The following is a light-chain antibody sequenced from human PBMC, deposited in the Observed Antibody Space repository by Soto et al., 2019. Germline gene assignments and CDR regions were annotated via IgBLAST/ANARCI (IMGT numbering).Light chain of an antibody. CDR1: QSISIW. V-gene: IGKV1-5*03. Sequence: DIQMTQSPSTLSASLGDRVTITCRARQSISIWLAWYQQKPGKAPKILIYKASSLESGVPSRFRGSGSGTEFTLTISSLQPDDFATYYCQQYSTYSWTFGPGTKVDIK. CDR2: KAS. J-gene: IGKJ1*01. CDR3: QQYSTYSWT.